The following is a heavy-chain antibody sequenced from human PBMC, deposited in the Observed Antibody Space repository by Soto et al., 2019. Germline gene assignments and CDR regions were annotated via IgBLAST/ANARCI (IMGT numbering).Heavy chain of an antibody. V-gene: IGHV3-23*01. Sequence: VQLWESGGGLVQPGGSLRLSCGASGFTFSSSAMSWVRQAPGKGLEWVSTFRESGGTTHYADPVKGRFTMARDTSRNMLFLQMNSLRAEDTGIYYCAKDSHWAIISPTPDYWGQGTLVTVSS. CDR1: GFTFSSSA. CDR2: FRESGGTT. J-gene: IGHJ4*02. CDR3: AKDSHWAIISPTPDY. D-gene: IGHD2-15*01.